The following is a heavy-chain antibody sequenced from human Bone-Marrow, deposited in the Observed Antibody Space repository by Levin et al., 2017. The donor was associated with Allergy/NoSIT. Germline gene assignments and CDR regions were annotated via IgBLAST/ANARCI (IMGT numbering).Heavy chain of an antibody. Sequence: GGSLRLSCAASGFTFSSYWMHWVRQAPGKGLVWVSRINSDGSSTSYADSVKGRFTISRDNAKNTLYLQMNSLRAEDTAVYYCASGLVVVAATPVYGMDVWGQGTTVTVSS. J-gene: IGHJ6*02. V-gene: IGHV3-74*01. CDR2: INSDGSST. D-gene: IGHD2-15*01. CDR1: GFTFSSYW. CDR3: ASGLVVVAATPVYGMDV.